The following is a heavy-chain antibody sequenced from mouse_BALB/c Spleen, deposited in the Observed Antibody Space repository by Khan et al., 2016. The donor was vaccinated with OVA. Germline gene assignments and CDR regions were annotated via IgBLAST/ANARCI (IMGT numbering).Heavy chain of an antibody. D-gene: IGHD2-13*01. CDR1: GFSFSVYY. CDR2: SRDVGNYI. CDR3: IRSFYGDPFAY. J-gene: IGHJ3*01. Sequence: EVELVESGGGLVKPGGSLKLSCEVSGFSFSVYYTYWVRQTLEKRQEWFATSRDVGNYIYYFATVQGRFTISRDNVKNNLFLQLNSMTSEDTAMFYSIRSFYGDPFAYWGHGTLVTVSA. V-gene: IGHV5-4*02.